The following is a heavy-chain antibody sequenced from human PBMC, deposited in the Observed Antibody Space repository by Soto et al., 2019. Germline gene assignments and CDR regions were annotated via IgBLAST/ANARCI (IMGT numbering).Heavy chain of an antibody. Sequence: PGGSLRLSCAASGFTFSSYWMSWVRQAPGKGLEWVANIKQDGSEKYYVDSVKGRFTISRDNAKNSLYLQMSSLRAEDAAVYYCAREGEYSSGWYDYWGQGTLVTVSS. V-gene: IGHV3-7*01. J-gene: IGHJ4*02. CDR3: AREGEYSSGWYDY. CDR2: IKQDGSEK. CDR1: GFTFSSYW. D-gene: IGHD6-19*01.